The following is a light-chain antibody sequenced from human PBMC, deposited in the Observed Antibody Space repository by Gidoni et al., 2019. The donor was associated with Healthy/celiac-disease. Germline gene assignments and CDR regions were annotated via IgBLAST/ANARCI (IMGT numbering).Light chain of an antibody. CDR2: CAS. V-gene: IGKV3-15*01. CDR1: QSVSSN. Sequence: ELVMTKSPATLSVSPGERATLACRASQSVSSNLAWYQQKPGQAPSLLIYCASTRATGIPARFSGSGSWTEFTLTISSLQSEDFAVYYCQQYNNWPPYTFGQGTKLEIK. CDR3: QQYNNWPPYT. J-gene: IGKJ2*01.